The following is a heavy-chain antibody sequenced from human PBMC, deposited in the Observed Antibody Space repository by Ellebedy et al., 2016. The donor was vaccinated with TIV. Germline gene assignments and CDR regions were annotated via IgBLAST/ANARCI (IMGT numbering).Heavy chain of an antibody. D-gene: IGHD2-15*01. CDR1: GYSFSSYW. CDR3: ARRGTEAPTTKYCSGGSCYYAFDI. CDR2: IYPGDSDT. Sequence: GESLKISCKGSGYSFSSYWIGWVRQMPGKGLEWMGSIYPGDSDTIYSPSFQGQVTISADKSISTAYLQWSSLKASDTAMYYCARRGTEAPTTKYCSGGSCYYAFDIWGQGTMVTVSS. J-gene: IGHJ3*02. V-gene: IGHV5-51*01.